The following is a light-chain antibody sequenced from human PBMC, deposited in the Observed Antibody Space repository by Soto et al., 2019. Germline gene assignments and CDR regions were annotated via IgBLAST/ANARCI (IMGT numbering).Light chain of an antibody. Sequence: VMTQSPATLSVSAGERATLSWRASQSVNTNVAWYQQEPGQAPRLLIYGASTRATGIPARFSGSVSGTEFALTISSLQSEDFAVYYCQQHNNWPRTFGQGTKADIK. CDR2: GAS. V-gene: IGKV3D-15*01. CDR3: QQHNNWPRT. J-gene: IGKJ1*01. CDR1: QSVNTN.